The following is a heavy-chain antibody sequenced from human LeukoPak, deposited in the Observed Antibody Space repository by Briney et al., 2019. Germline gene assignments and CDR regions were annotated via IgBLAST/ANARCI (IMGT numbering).Heavy chain of an antibody. Sequence: ASVKVSCKASGGSFNNYAVTWVRQAPGQGLEWMGGFIPILDTTNYAPNFQGRVTITTDESSTTAYMELSSLKWEDTALYYCARSNDYDYHFNYWGQGTLVTVSS. CDR3: ARSNDYDYHFNY. D-gene: IGHD5-12*01. J-gene: IGHJ4*02. V-gene: IGHV1-69*05. CDR1: GGSFNNYA. CDR2: FIPILDTT.